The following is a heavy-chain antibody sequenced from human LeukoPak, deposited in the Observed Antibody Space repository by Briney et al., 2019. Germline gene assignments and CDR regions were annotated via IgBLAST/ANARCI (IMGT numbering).Heavy chain of an antibody. CDR1: GFTFTTYA. V-gene: IGHV3-23*01. CDR3: AKDHGE. J-gene: IGHJ4*02. Sequence: GGSLRLSCAASGFTFTTYAMRWVRQAPGKGLEWVSSISASGDNTYYADSVKGRFIISRDNSKNTFSLQMNSLRAEDTAIYYCAKDHGEWGQGTLVTASS. CDR2: ISASGDNT. D-gene: IGHD2-21*01.